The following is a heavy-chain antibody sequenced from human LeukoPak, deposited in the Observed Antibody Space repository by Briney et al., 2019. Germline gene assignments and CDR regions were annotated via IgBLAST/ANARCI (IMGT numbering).Heavy chain of an antibody. V-gene: IGHV4-59*08. CDR1: GGSISSYY. CDR2: IYYSGST. D-gene: IGHD3-22*01. Sequence: SETLSLTCTVSGGSISSYYWGWIRQPPGKGLEWIGYIYYSGSTNYNPSLKSRVTISVDTSKNQFSLKLSSVTAADTAVYYCARLETYYYDSSGYFWFDPWGQGTLVTVSS. J-gene: IGHJ5*02. CDR3: ARLETYYYDSSGYFWFDP.